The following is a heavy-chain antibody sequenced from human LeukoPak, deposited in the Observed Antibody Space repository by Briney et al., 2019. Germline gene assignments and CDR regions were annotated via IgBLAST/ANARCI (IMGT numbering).Heavy chain of an antibody. CDR2: ISGSGGST. CDR3: AKGSSDYVWGSYRPQFDY. J-gene: IGHJ4*02. CDR1: GFTFSSYA. D-gene: IGHD3-16*02. V-gene: IGHV3-23*01. Sequence: GGSLRLSCAASGFTFSSYAMSWVRQAPGKGLEWVSAISGSGGSTYYADSVKGRFTISRDNSKNTLYLQMNSLRAEDTAVYYCAKGSSDYVWGSYRPQFDYWGQGTLVTVSS.